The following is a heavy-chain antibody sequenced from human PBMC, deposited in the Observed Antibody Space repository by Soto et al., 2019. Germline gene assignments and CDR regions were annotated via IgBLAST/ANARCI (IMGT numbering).Heavy chain of an antibody. CDR3: ARGRGSSGWSIDY. Sequence: SETLSLTCAVYGGSFSGYYWSWIRQPPGKGLEWIGEINHSGSTNYNPSLKSRVTISVDTSKNQFSLKLGSVTAADTAVYYCARGRGSSGWSIDYWGQGTLVTVSS. D-gene: IGHD6-19*01. J-gene: IGHJ4*02. CDR2: INHSGST. CDR1: GGSFSGYY. V-gene: IGHV4-34*01.